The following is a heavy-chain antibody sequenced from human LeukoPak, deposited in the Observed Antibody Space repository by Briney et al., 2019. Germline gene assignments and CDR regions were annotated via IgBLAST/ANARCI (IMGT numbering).Heavy chain of an antibody. CDR3: AREGLLWFGEFDY. Sequence: PGGSLRLSCAASGFTFSSYGMPWVRQAPGKGLEWVAVIWYDGSNKYYADSVKGRFTISRDNSKNTLYLQMNSLRAEDTAVYYCAREGLLWFGEFDYWGQGTLVTVSS. CDR1: GFTFSSYG. D-gene: IGHD3-10*01. V-gene: IGHV3-33*01. J-gene: IGHJ4*02. CDR2: IWYDGSNK.